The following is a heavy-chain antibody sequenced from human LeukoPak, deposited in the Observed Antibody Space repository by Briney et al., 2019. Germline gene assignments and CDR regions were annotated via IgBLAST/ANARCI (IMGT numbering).Heavy chain of an antibody. Sequence: SQTLSLTCTVSGGSISFGSFYWSWIRQPAGKRLEWIGQIYARGTSNYNPSLRSRVTISLDTSKNQFSLNLNSVTAADTAVYYCARLVRSGYYHIDYWAREPWSPSPQ. V-gene: IGHV4-61*09. CDR1: GGSISFGSFY. CDR2: IYARGTS. D-gene: IGHD3-22*01. J-gene: IGHJ4*02. CDR3: ARLVRSGYYHIDY.